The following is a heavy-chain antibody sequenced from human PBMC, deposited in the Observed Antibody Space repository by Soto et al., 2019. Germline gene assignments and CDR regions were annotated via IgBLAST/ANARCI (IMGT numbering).Heavy chain of an antibody. CDR3: ARLNPPIAAAGTNWFDP. CDR1: GGSISSYY. Sequence: PSETLSLTCTVSGGSISSYYWSWIRQPPGKGLEWIGYIYYSGSTNYNPSLKSRVTISVDTSKNQFSLKLSSVTAADTAVYYCARLNPPIAAAGTNWFDPWGQGTLVTVSS. CDR2: IYYSGST. D-gene: IGHD6-13*01. V-gene: IGHV4-59*01. J-gene: IGHJ5*02.